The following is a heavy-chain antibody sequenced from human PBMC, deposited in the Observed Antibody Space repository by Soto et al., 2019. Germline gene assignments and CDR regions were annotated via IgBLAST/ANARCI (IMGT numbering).Heavy chain of an antibody. J-gene: IGHJ6*02. D-gene: IGHD3-22*01. V-gene: IGHV5-51*01. CDR2: IYPGDSDT. CDR1: GYSFTSYW. CDR3: ERLPQYDTWGYGMDV. Sequence: TGESLKISCKGSGYSFTSYWIGWVRQMPGKGLEWMGIIYPGDSDTRYSPSFQGQVTISADKSISTAYLQWSSLKASDTAMYYCERLPQYDTWGYGMDVWGQGTTVTVSS.